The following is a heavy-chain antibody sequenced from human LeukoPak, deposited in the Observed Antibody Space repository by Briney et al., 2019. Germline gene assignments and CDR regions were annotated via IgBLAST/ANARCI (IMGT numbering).Heavy chain of an antibody. Sequence: GGSLRLSCAASGFTFSTYAMHWVRQAPGKGLEYVSAIKNNGGGAYYASSVQGRFTVSRDNSRSTLYLQMDSLRPDDMAIYYCARVQSTVRGIQGPFDLWGQGTLVTVS. V-gene: IGHV3-64*01. CDR3: ARVQSTVRGIQGPFDL. J-gene: IGHJ4*02. CDR2: IKNNGGGA. D-gene: IGHD3-10*01. CDR1: GFTFSTYA.